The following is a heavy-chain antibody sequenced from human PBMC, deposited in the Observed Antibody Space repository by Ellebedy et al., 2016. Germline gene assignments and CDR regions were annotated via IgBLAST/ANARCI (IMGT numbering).Heavy chain of an antibody. V-gene: IGHV3-33*08. CDR3: ARDWGCSGGSCYSAYDS. CDR2: IWYDGSNK. CDR1: GFGFGSYG. Sequence: GGSLRLSCAASGFGFGSYGMHWVRQAPSKGLEWLATIWYDGSNKYYADSLEGRFTLSRDNSKNTLYLQMSSLRAEDTAVYYCARDWGCSGGSCYSAYDSWGQGTLVTVSS. D-gene: IGHD2-15*01. J-gene: IGHJ4*02.